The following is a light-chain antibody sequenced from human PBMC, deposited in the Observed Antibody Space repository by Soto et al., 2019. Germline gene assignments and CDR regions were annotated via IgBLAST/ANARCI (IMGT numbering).Light chain of an antibody. V-gene: IGLV1-47*01. CDR2: RNG. CDR3: ATWDDRLRAYV. CDR1: SSNIGTYY. J-gene: IGLJ1*01. Sequence: QSVLTQPPSASGTPGQRVTISCSGSSSNIGTYYVDWYQQLPGTAPKLLIHRNGQRPSGVPDRFSGSKSGTSASLAISGLRSEDGADYYCATWDDRLRAYVIGAGTKVT.